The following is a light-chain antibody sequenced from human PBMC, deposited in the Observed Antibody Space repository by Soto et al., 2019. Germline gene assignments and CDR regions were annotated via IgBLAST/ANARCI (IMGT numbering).Light chain of an antibody. CDR3: QQYGSSPPT. CDR1: QSVSSSY. CDR2: GAS. Sequence: EIVLPQSPGTLSLSPGERATLSCRASQSVSSSYLAWYQQKPGQAPRLLIYGASSRATGTPDRFSGSGSGTDFTLTINRLEPEDFALYYCQQYGSSPPTFGQGTKVDIK. J-gene: IGKJ1*01. V-gene: IGKV3-20*01.